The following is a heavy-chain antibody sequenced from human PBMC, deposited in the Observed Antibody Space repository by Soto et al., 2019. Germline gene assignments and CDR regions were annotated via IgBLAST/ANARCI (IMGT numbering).Heavy chain of an antibody. J-gene: IGHJ4*02. CDR2: ISGSGGST. CDR3: AKDPHPSIGFDY. Sequence: PGGSLRLSCAASGFTFSSYAISWVRQAPGKGLEWVSAISGSGGSTYYADSVKGRFTISRDNSKNTLYLQMNSLRAEDTAVYYCAKDPHPSIGFDYWGQGTLVTVYS. CDR1: GFTFSSYA. D-gene: IGHD3-16*02. V-gene: IGHV3-23*01.